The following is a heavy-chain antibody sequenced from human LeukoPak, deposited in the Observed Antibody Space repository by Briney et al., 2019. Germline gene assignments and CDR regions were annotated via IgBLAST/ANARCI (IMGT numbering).Heavy chain of an antibody. CDR2: ISYDGSNK. Sequence: GGSLRLSCAASGFTFSSYGMHWVRQASGKGLEWVAVISYDGSNKYYADSVKGRFTISRDNSKNTLYLQMNSLRAEDTAVYYCAKDLIWFGELSRFDYWGQGTLVTVSS. CDR3: AKDLIWFGELSRFDY. V-gene: IGHV3-30*18. CDR1: GFTFSSYG. J-gene: IGHJ4*02. D-gene: IGHD3-10*01.